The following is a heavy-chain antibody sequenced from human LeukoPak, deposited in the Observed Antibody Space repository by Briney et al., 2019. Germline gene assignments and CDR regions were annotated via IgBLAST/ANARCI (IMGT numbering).Heavy chain of an antibody. CDR1: GFTFSDYY. V-gene: IGHV3-11*04. Sequence: GGSLRLSCAASGFTFSDYYMSWIRQAPGQGREGVLYISSSSSTIYYALSVKGRFTISRDNAKPSLSLQMTSLRAEETAVYYCARRSNRNFGVVIIGWFDPWGQGTLVTVSS. J-gene: IGHJ5*02. D-gene: IGHD3-3*01. CDR3: ARRSNRNFGVVIIGWFDP. CDR2: ISSSSSTI.